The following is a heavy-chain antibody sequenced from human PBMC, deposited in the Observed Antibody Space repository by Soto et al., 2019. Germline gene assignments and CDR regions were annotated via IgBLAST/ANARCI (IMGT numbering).Heavy chain of an antibody. CDR1: GYTFTSYA. V-gene: IGHV1-18*01. Sequence: QVQLVQSGAEVKKPGASVKVSCKASGYTFTSYAISWVRQAPGQGLEWMGWISAYNGNTNYAQKLQGRVTMSKNTTTTTAYIELRILTSDATAVYYCARSGSPAGYWGQGTLVTVSS. D-gene: IGHD3-10*01. J-gene: IGHJ4*02. CDR3: ARSGSPAGY. CDR2: ISAYNGNT.